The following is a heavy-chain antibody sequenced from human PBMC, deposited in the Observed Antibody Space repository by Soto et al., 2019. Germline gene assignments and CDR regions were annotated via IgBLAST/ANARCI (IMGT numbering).Heavy chain of an antibody. CDR2: IYYSGST. J-gene: IGHJ5*02. CDR3: ARELHSVGATTSRVRWFDP. Sequence: SETLSLTCTVSGGSVSSGSYYWSWIRQPPGKGLEWIGYIYYSGSTNYNPSLKSRVTISVDTSKNQFSLKLSSVTAADTAVYYCARELHSVGATTSRVRWFDPWGHGTLVTVSS. D-gene: IGHD1-26*01. V-gene: IGHV4-61*01. CDR1: GGSVSSGSYY.